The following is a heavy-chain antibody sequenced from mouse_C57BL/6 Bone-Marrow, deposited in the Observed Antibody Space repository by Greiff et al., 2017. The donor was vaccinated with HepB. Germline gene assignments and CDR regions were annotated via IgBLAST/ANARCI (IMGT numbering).Heavy chain of an antibody. D-gene: IGHD2-1*01. CDR3: ARSLSYGRFAY. CDR1: GFTFTDYY. J-gene: IGHJ3*01. CDR2: IRNKANGYTT. Sequence: EVMLVESGGGLVQPGGSLSLSCAASGFTFTDYYMSWVRQPPGKALEWLGFIRNKANGYTTEYSASVKGRFTISRDNSQSILYLQMNALRAEDSATYYCARSLSYGRFAYWGQGTLVTVSA. V-gene: IGHV7-3*01.